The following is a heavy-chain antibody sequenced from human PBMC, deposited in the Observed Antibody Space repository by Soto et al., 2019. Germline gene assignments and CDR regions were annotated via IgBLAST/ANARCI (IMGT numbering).Heavy chain of an antibody. D-gene: IGHD2-15*01. V-gene: IGHV4-61*05. CDR1: GGSISSCSYY. CDR2: IYYSGST. CDR3: ARRRAGRYCSGGSCRRGTFDI. J-gene: IGHJ3*02. Sequence: PSETLSLTCTVSGGSISSCSYYWGWIRQPPGKGLEWIGYIYYSGSTNYNPSLKGRVTISVDTSKNQFSLKLSSVTAADTAVYYCARRRAGRYCSGGSCRRGTFDIWGQGTMVTVSS.